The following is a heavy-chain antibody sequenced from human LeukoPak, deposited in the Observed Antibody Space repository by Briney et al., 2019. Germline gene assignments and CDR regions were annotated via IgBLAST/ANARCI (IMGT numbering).Heavy chain of an antibody. CDR2: IYYSGST. Sequence: SETLSLTCTVSGGSVSSGSYYWSWIRQPPGKGLEWIGYIYYSGSTNYNPSLKSRVTMSADTSKTQFSLKLSSVAPADTAVYYCARADNGYKFDYWGQGMLVTVSS. CDR3: ARADNGYKFDY. J-gene: IGHJ4*02. V-gene: IGHV4-61*01. CDR1: GGSVSSGSYY. D-gene: IGHD5-24*01.